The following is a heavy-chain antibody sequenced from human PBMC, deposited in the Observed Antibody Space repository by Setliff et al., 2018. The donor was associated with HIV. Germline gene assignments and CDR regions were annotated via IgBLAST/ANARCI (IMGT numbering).Heavy chain of an antibody. V-gene: IGHV1-2*02. Sequence: ASVKVSCKSSGYTFTAHHIHWVRQAPGQGPEWMGWIIPKSGETSYAEKFRGRVTMTRDTSISTVYMELRWLTSDDTAVYYCERVAHRLTGGIDYRGQGTLVTVSS. CDR1: GYTFTAHH. D-gene: IGHD2-15*01. CDR2: IIPKSGET. CDR3: ERVAHRLTGGIDY. J-gene: IGHJ4*02.